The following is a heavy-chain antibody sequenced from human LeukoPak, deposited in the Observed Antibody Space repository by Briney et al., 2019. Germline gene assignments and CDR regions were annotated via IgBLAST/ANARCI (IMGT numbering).Heavy chain of an antibody. CDR2: ISSSGTTM. J-gene: IGHJ4*02. V-gene: IGHV3-11*01. Sequence: PGGSLRLSCAASRFIFSDYYMSWIRQAPGKGLEWVSYISSSGTTMYYADSVKGRFTISRDNAKNSLYLQMNSLRAEDTAVYYCARDRGTYYDFTGGQGTLVTVSS. CDR1: RFIFSDYY. CDR3: ARDRGTYYDFT. D-gene: IGHD3-3*01.